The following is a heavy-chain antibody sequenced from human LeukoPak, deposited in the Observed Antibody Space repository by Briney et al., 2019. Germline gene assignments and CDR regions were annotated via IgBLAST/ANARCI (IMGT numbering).Heavy chain of an antibody. J-gene: IGHJ3*02. Sequence: GGSLRLSCAASGFTVSSNEMSWVRQAPGKGLEWVSSISGGSTYYADSRKGRFTISRDDSKNTLHLQMNSLRAEDTAFHITMIVVVYDAFDIWGQGTMVTVSS. CDR3: MIVVVYDAFDI. V-gene: IGHV3-38-3*01. CDR1: GFTVSSNE. CDR2: ISGGST. D-gene: IGHD3-22*01.